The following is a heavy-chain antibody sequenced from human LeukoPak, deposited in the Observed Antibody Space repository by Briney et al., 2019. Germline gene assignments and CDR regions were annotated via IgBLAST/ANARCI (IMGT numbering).Heavy chain of an antibody. J-gene: IGHJ4*02. CDR1: GGSFSGYY. D-gene: IGHD5-12*01. CDR3: ARLPAQGNFRRGWLRPFDY. CDR2: INHSGST. V-gene: IGHV4-34*01. Sequence: PSETLSLTCAVYGGSFSGYYWSWIRQPPGKRLEWVGEINHSGSTNYNPSLKSRVTISVDTSKNQFSLKLSSVTAADTAVYYCARLPAQGNFRRGWLRPFDYWGQGTLVTVSS.